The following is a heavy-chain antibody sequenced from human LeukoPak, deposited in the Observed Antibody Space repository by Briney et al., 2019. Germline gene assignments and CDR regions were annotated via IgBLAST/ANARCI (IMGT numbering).Heavy chain of an antibody. CDR3: ARAGGYYSSGSYLEY. D-gene: IGHD3-10*01. CDR2: IYYSGST. J-gene: IGHJ4*02. CDR1: GGSITSYY. Sequence: PSETLSLTCTVSGGSITSYYWSWIRQPPGKGLEWIGYIYYSGSTTYNPSLKSRVTISVDTSKNQFSLKLSSVTAADTAVYYCARAGGYYSSGSYLEYWGQGTLVTVSS. V-gene: IGHV4-59*01.